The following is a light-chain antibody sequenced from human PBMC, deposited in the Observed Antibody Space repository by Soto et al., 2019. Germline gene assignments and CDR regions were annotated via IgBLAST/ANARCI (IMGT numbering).Light chain of an antibody. CDR1: QSVSSN. J-gene: IGKJ1*01. CDR2: GAS. CDR3: QQYGSTPRT. Sequence: EIGMTQSPTTLSVSPGERATLSCRASQSVSSNLAWYQQKPGQAPRLLIYGASTRATGIPARFSGSGSGTEFTLTISSLQSEDFAVHFCQQYGSTPRTSGQGTNVDIK. V-gene: IGKV3-15*01.